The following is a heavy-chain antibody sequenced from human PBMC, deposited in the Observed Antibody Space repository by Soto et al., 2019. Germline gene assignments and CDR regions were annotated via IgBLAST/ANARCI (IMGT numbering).Heavy chain of an antibody. V-gene: IGHV3-74*01. CDR2: ISTDGSAT. D-gene: IGHD3-16*01. CDR3: GRGFGTSSGRHGLNV. J-gene: IGHJ6*02. Sequence: EVQLVESGGGLVQPGGSLRLSCEVSGFTFNSYWMHWVRQDPGKGLVWVSRISTDGSATNYVDSVKGRFTVSRDNAENTLYLQMNGLRVDDTAVYYCGRGFGTSSGRHGLNVWGHGTTVTVS. CDR1: GFTFNSYW.